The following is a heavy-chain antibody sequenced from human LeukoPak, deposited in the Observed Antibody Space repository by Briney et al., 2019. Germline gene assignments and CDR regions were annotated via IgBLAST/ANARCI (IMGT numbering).Heavy chain of an antibody. Sequence: PSETLSLTCTVSGGSISSSSYYWGWIRQPPGKGLEWIGSIYYSGSTYYNPSLKSRVTISVDTSKNQFSLKLSSVTAADTAVYYCAREGRYSYGQPYDAFDIWGQGTMVTVSS. J-gene: IGHJ3*02. V-gene: IGHV4-39*07. CDR2: IYYSGST. CDR1: GGSISSSSYY. CDR3: AREGRYSYGQPYDAFDI. D-gene: IGHD5-18*01.